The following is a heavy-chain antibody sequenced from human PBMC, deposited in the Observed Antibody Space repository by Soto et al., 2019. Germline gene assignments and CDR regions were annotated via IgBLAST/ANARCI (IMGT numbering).Heavy chain of an antibody. Sequence: SCAASGFTFSSYSMSWVRQAPGKGLEWVSGFRSGGDDDTTYYADSVRGRFTISRDNSKNTLFLQMNSLRAEDTAIYYCAKKVNSGSGSQFFDYWGQGTLVTVSS. CDR1: GFTFSSYS. V-gene: IGHV3-23*01. CDR3: AKKVNSGSGSQFFDY. J-gene: IGHJ4*02. D-gene: IGHD3-10*01. CDR2: FRSGGDDDTT.